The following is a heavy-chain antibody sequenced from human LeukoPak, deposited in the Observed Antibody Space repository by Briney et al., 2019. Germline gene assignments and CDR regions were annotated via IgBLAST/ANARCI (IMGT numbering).Heavy chain of an antibody. CDR2: MNPNSGNT. D-gene: IGHD3-3*01. V-gene: IGHV1-8*03. J-gene: IGHJ6*03. CDR1: GYTFTSYD. Sequence: ASVKLSCKASGYTFTSYDINWVRQATGQGLEWMGWMNPNSGNTGYAQKFQGRVTITRNTSISTAYMELSSLRSEDTAVYYCARIGSITIFGVVNNYMDGWGKGTTVTVSS. CDR3: ARIGSITIFGVVNNYMDG.